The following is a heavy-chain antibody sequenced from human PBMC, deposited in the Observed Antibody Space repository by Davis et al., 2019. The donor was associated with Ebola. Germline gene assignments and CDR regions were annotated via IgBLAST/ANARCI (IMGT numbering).Heavy chain of an antibody. CDR1: GFTFSSYA. V-gene: IGHV3-23*01. Sequence: PGGSLRLSCAASGFTFSSYAMSWVRQAPGKGLEWVSAISGSGGSTYYADSVKGRFTISRDNAKNTLYLQMNSLRAEDTAVYYCARGGVPAAIPDYYYYYGMDVWGQGTTVTVSS. CDR2: ISGSGGST. D-gene: IGHD2-2*02. CDR3: ARGGVPAAIPDYYYYYGMDV. J-gene: IGHJ6*02.